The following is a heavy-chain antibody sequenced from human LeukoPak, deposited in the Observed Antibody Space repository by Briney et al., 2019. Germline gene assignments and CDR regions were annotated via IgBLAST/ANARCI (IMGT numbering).Heavy chain of an antibody. D-gene: IGHD3-22*01. J-gene: IGHJ4*02. CDR3: AKSDSSGYYCDY. Sequence: ASVKVSCKASGYTFTSYYMHWVRQAPGQGLEWMGIINPSDGYTSYAQKFQGRVTMTRDTSTSTVYMELSSLRSEDTAVYYCAKSDSSGYYCDYWGQGTLVTVSS. CDR1: GYTFTSYY. V-gene: IGHV1-46*01. CDR2: INPSDGYT.